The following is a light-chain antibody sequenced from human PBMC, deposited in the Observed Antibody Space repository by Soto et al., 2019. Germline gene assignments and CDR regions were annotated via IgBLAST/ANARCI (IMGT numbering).Light chain of an antibody. V-gene: IGLV1-40*01. CDR1: SSTIGAGFD. CDR2: GDT. J-gene: IGLJ2*01. CDR3: QPYDTALSVYVV. Sequence: QSVLTQPPSVSGAPGQRVTISCTGSSSTIGAGFDVHWYQQLPGTAPKLLIYGDTNRPSGVPDRFSGSKSGTSASLAITGRQAEDEADYYCQPYDTALSVYVVFGGGTKLTVL.